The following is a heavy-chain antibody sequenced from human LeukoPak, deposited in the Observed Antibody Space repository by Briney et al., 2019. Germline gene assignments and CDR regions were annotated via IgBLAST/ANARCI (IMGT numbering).Heavy chain of an antibody. Sequence: GGSLRLSCAASGFTFSSYGMHWVRQAPGKGLEWVAVIWYDGSNKYYADSVKGRFTISRDNSKNTLYLQMNSLRAEDTAAYYCASGEGGKFDYWGQGTLVTVSS. V-gene: IGHV3-33*01. CDR2: IWYDGSNK. J-gene: IGHJ4*02. CDR1: GFTFSSYG. D-gene: IGHD3-10*01. CDR3: ASGEGGKFDY.